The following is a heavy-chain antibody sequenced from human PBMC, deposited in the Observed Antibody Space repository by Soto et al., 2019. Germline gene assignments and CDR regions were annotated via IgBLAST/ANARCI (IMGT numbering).Heavy chain of an antibody. J-gene: IGHJ4*02. V-gene: IGHV3-66*01. CDR1: GFTVSSNY. Sequence: EEQLVESGGGQVQPGGSLRLSCAASGFTVSSNYMSWVRQAPGRGLEWVSTIWSGGTTYYADSVKGRFTISRDDSKNTLYLQMNSPRAEDTALYYCARESGFFATWGQGTLVTVSS. CDR2: IWSGGTT. CDR3: ARESGFFAT.